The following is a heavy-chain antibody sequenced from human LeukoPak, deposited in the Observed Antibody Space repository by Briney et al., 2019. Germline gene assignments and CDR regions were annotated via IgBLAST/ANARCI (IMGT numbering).Heavy chain of an antibody. V-gene: IGHV4-39*01. D-gene: IGHD6-13*01. J-gene: IGHJ4*02. CDR3: ARAAAAGPFDY. CDR2: IYYSGST. Sequence: SETLSLTCTVSGGSISSSSYYWGWIRQPPGKGLEWIGSIYYSGSTYYNPSLKSRVTISVDTSKNQFSLKLSSVTAADTAVYYCARAAAAGPFDYWGQGTLVTVSP. CDR1: GGSISSSSYY.